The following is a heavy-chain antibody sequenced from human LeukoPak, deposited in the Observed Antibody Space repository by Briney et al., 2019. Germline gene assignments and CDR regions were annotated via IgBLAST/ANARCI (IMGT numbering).Heavy chain of an antibody. CDR2: ISGSGGST. CDR1: GFTFSSYA. J-gene: IGHJ4*02. D-gene: IGHD6-13*01. CDR3: AKDLAYSSSWWGMGYFDY. Sequence: GGSLRLSCAASGFTFSSYAMSWVRQAPGKGLEWVSAISGSGGSTYYADSVKGRFTISRDNSKNTLYLQMNSLRAEDTAVYYCAKDLAYSSSWWGMGYFDYWGQGTLVTVSS. V-gene: IGHV3-23*01.